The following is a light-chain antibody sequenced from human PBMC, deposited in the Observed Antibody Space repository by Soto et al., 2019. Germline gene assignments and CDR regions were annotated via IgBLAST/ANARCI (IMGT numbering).Light chain of an antibody. Sequence: QSVLTQPPSVSEAPRQRVTISCSGSSSNIGNNAVNRYQQLPGQAPKIVIYYDNLLTSGVSDRFSGSKSGISASLAISDLQSDDEADYYCASWDDSLNAYVFGPGTKVTVL. CDR2: YDN. CDR1: SSNIGNNA. J-gene: IGLJ1*01. CDR3: ASWDDSLNAYV. V-gene: IGLV1-36*01.